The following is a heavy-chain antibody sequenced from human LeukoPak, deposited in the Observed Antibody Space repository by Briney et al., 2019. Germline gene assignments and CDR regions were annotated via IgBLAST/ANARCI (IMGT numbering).Heavy chain of an antibody. CDR2: IYHSGST. D-gene: IGHD3-10*01. CDR3: ARERHYTMDV. V-gene: IGHV4-30-2*01. Sequence: SETLSLTCAVSGGSISSGAYSWSWIRQPPGKGLEWIGYIYHSGSTYYNPSLKSRVTISVDRSKNQFSLKLSSVTAADTAVYHCARERHYTMDVWGQGTTVTVSS. CDR1: GGSISSGAYS. J-gene: IGHJ6*02.